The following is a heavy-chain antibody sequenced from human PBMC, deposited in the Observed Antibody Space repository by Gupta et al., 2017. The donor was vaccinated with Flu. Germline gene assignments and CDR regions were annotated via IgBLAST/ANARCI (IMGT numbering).Heavy chain of an antibody. Sequence: EVQLLESGGGLVQPGGSLRLSCAASGFTFSSYAMSWVRQAPGKGLEWVSAISGSGGSTYYADSVKGRFTISRDNSKNTLYLQMNSLRAEDTAVYYCAKGPGAVTMVRGYLSFWGQGTLVTVSS. CDR1: GFTFSSYA. CDR2: ISGSGGST. J-gene: IGHJ4*02. V-gene: IGHV3-23*01. D-gene: IGHD3-10*01. CDR3: AKGPGAVTMVRGYLSF.